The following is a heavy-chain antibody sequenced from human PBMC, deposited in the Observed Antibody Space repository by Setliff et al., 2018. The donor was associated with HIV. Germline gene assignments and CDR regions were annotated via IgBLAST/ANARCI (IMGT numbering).Heavy chain of an antibody. CDR2: IYTSGST. J-gene: IGHJ4*02. CDR3: ARGRGGSWYGDFDY. D-gene: IGHD6-13*01. Sequence: PSETLSLTCTVSGGSISSGSYYWSWIRQPAGKGLEWIGHIYTSGSTNYNPSLKSRVTISVDTSKNQFSLKLSSVTAADTAVYYCARGRGGSWYGDFDYWGQGTLVTVSS. V-gene: IGHV4-61*09. CDR1: GGSISSGSYY.